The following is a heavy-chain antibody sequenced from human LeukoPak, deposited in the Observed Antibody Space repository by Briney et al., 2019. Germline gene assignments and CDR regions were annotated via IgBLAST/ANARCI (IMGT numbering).Heavy chain of an antibody. D-gene: IGHD1-26*01. J-gene: IGHJ4*02. CDR1: GFTFSGYC. V-gene: IGHV3-7*03. CDR2: VNEDGSGR. Sequence: GGSQSLLCAASGFTFSGYCMRWVPRARGRGLEWVANVNEDGSGRNHVVSVKGRFTVSRDNAENSLYLQMNSLRPEDTAVYYCSRYSGSYYSFHNWGQGTLVTVSS. CDR3: SRYSGSYYSFHN.